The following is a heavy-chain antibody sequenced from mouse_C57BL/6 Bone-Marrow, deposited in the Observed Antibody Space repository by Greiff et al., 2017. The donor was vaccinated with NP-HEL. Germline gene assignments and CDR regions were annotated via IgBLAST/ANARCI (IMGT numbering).Heavy chain of an antibody. CDR2: INPYNGGT. J-gene: IGHJ2*01. Sequence: VQLQQSGPVLVKPGASVKMSCKASGYTFTDYFLNWVKQSHGKSLEWIGVINPYNGGTSYNQKFKGKATLTVDKSSSTAYMGLNSLTSEDSAVYFCAFLRDYFDYWGQGTTLTVSS. V-gene: IGHV1-19*01. CDR1: GYTFTDYF. CDR3: AFLRDYFDY.